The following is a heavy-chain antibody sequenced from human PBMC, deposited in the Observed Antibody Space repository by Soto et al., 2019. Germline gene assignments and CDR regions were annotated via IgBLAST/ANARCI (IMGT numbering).Heavy chain of an antibody. CDR2: ISGSGGST. CDR1: GFTFSSYA. J-gene: IGHJ5*02. CDR3: AKDQLRFLEWLLSNWFDP. Sequence: EVQLLESGGGLVQPGGSLRLSCAASGFTFSSYAMSWVRQAPGKGLEWVSAISGSGGSTYYADSVKGRFTISRDNSKNTLYLQMNSLRAEDTAVYYCAKDQLRFLEWLLSNWFDPWGQGTLVTVSS. V-gene: IGHV3-23*01. D-gene: IGHD3-3*01.